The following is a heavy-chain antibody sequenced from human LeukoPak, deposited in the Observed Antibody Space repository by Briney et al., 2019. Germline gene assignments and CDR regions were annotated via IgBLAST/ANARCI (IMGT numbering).Heavy chain of an antibody. CDR2: ISSGSSYI. CDR3: AREALIAAAGTSDY. D-gene: IGHD6-13*01. CDR1: GFTFSSYN. J-gene: IGHJ4*02. V-gene: IGHV3-21*04. Sequence: GGSLRLSCAASGFTFSSYNMNWVRQAPGKGLEWVSSISSGSSYIYYADSVKGRFTISRDNAKNSLYLQMNSLRAEDTAVYYCAREALIAAAGTSDYWGQGTLVTVSS.